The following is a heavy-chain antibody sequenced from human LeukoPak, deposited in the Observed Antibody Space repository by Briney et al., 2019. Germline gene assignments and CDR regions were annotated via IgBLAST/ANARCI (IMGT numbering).Heavy chain of an antibody. CDR1: GFTFSSYD. D-gene: IGHD3-10*01. CDR3: AREGARVHYYMDV. J-gene: IGHJ6*03. V-gene: IGHV3-13*01. CDR2: IDTAGDT. Sequence: GGSLRLSCAASGFTFSSYDMHWVRQPTGKGLEWGSTIDTAGDTYYPDSVKGRFTISRDNAKNTLYLQMNSLRAEDTAVYYCAREGARVHYYMDVWGKGTTVTISS.